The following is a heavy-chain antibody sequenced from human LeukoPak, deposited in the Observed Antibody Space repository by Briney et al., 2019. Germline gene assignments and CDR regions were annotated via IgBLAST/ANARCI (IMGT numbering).Heavy chain of an antibody. D-gene: IGHD3-22*01. CDR3: ARDLYSYKNYYDSSGYSY. J-gene: IGHJ4*02. CDR2: IWYDGSNK. Sequence: PGGSLRLSCAASGFTFSSYGMHWVRQAPGRGLEGVAVIWYDGSNKYYADSVKGRFTISRDNSKNTLYLKMNSLRAEDTAVYYCARDLYSYKNYYDSSGYSYWGQGTLVTVSS. CDR1: GFTFSSYG. V-gene: IGHV3-33*01.